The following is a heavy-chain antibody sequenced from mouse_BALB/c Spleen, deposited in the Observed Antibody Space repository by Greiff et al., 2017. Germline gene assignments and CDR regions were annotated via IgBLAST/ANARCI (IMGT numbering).Heavy chain of an antibody. Sequence: VQLKESGGDLVKPGGSLKLSCAASGFTFSSYGMSWVRQTPDKRLEWVATISSGGSYTYYPDSVKGRFTISRDNAKNTLYLQMSSLKSEDTAMYYCARHAYYDYFDYWGQGTTLTVSS. CDR3: ARHAYYDYFDY. V-gene: IGHV5-6*01. CDR1: GFTFSSYG. D-gene: IGHD1-1*01. J-gene: IGHJ2*01. CDR2: ISSGGSYT.